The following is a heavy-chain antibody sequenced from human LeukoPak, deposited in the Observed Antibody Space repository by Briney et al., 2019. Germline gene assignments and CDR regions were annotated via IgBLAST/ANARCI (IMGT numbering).Heavy chain of an antibody. Sequence: ASVKVSCKASGYTFPSYFMHWVRQAPGQGLEWMGIINPSGGSTSYAQKFQGRVTMTRDTSTSTVYMELSSLRSEDTAVYYCARDGYSSTSLEYYFDYWGQGTLVTVSS. CDR3: ARDGYSSTSLEYYFDY. D-gene: IGHD2-2*01. J-gene: IGHJ4*02. CDR1: GYTFPSYF. CDR2: INPSGGST. V-gene: IGHV1-46*01.